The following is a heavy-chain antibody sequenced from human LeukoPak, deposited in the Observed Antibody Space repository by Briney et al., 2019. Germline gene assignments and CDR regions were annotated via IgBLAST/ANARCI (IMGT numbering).Heavy chain of an antibody. D-gene: IGHD6-19*01. CDR2: VYFSGIT. CDR1: GGSISSSGHY. V-gene: IGHV4-39*01. J-gene: IGHJ4*02. Sequence: SETLSLTCYVSGGSISSSGHYWGWVRQPPGQGPEWIGSVYFSGITSYNPSLRSRATISLDTSKNQFSLNLTSVTASDTALYYCARMRREQWVASLNYFDYWGQGTQVTVSS. CDR3: ARMRREQWVASLNYFDY.